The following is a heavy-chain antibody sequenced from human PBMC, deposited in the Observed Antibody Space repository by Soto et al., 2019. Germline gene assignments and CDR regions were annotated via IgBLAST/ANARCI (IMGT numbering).Heavy chain of an antibody. J-gene: IGHJ6*02. V-gene: IGHV1-18*01. CDR3: ARDSGSLGYYDFWSGYSNGYYYYGMDV. D-gene: IGHD3-3*01. Sequence: SVKVSCKASGYTFTSYGISWVRQAPGQGLEWMGWISAYNGNTNYAQKLQGRVTMTTDTSTSTAYMELRSLRSDDTAVYYCARDSGSLGYYDFWSGYSNGYYYYGMDVWGQGTTVTVSS. CDR2: ISAYNGNT. CDR1: GYTFTSYG.